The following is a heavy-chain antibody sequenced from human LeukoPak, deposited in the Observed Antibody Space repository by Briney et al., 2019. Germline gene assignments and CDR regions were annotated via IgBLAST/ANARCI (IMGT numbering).Heavy chain of an antibody. V-gene: IGHV4-39*07. CDR1: GGSISSSSYY. D-gene: IGHD3-22*01. CDR3: ARDGYYYDSSGYAQFDY. Sequence: SSETLSLTCTVSGGSISSSSYYWGWIRQPPGKGLEWIGSIYYSGSTYYNPSLKSRVTISVDTSKNQFSLKLSSVTAADTAVYYCARDGYYYDSSGYAQFDYWGQGTLVTVSS. CDR2: IYYSGST. J-gene: IGHJ4*02.